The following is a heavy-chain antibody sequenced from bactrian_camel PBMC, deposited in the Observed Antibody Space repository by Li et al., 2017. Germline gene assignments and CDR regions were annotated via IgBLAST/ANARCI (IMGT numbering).Heavy chain of an antibody. CDR1: GFTFSNNY. CDR2: INSGGGTT. V-gene: IGHV3S40*01. CDR3: MRGDEFHD. J-gene: IGHJ4*01. Sequence: DVQLVESGGDLVKPGGSLRLSCAGDGFTFSNNYMHWVRQAPGKGLEWVSAINSGGGTTTYADSVKGRFTISRDNAKNTVSLLMNSLKPEDTADYYCMRGDEFHDWGQGTQVTVS.